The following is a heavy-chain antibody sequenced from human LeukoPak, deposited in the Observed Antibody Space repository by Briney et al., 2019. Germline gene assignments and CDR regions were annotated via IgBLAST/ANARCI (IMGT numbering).Heavy chain of an antibody. Sequence: SVKVSCKASGGAFSSYAISWVRQAPGQGLEWMGGIIPIFGTANYAQKFQGRVTITADESTSTAYMELSSLRSEDTAVYYCARTLGYCSSTSCYWDYWGQGTLVTVSS. D-gene: IGHD2-2*01. V-gene: IGHV1-69*01. CDR1: GGAFSSYA. J-gene: IGHJ4*02. CDR3: ARTLGYCSSTSCYWDY. CDR2: IIPIFGTA.